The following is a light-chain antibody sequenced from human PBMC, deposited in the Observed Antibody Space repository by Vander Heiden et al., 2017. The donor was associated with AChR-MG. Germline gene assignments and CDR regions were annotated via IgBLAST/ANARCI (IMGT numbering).Light chain of an antibody. V-gene: IGLV2-8*01. Sequence: QSALTQPPSASGSPGQSVTISCTGTSTDVGGYNYVSWYQQHPGKAPKRMIYEVSKRPSGVPDRFSGSKSGNTASLTVSGLQAEDEADYYCSSYAGSNKLVFGGGTKLTVL. CDR1: STDVGGYNY. J-gene: IGLJ3*02. CDR2: EVS. CDR3: SSYAGSNKLV.